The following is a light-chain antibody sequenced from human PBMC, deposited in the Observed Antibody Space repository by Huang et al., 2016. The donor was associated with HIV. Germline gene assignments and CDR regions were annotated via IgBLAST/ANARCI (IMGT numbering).Light chain of an antibody. CDR3: QQSYSPPYT. V-gene: IGKV1-39*01. CDR1: QSINSY. J-gene: IGKJ2*01. Sequence: DIQMTQSPSSLSAFVGDRVTITCRASQSINSYLSWYQQKPEKAPKLLIYAASSLQSGVPWRFSGSGSGTEFTLTITSRQPEDFATYYCQQSYSPPYTFGQGTKLEIK. CDR2: AAS.